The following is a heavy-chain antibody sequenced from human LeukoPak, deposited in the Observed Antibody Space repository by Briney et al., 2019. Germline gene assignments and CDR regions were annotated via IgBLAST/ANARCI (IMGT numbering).Heavy chain of an antibody. V-gene: IGHV4-39*01. D-gene: IGHD6-19*01. CDR2: IYYSGST. CDR1: GGSINSTNYY. J-gene: IGHJ4*02. CDR3: ARQVVAVAGTGYFDY. Sequence: SETLSLTCTVSGGSINSTNYYWGWIRQPPGKGLEWIGSIYYSGSTYYNASLKSRGTISVDTSKNQFSLKLNSVTAADTAVYFCARQVVAVAGTGYFDYWGQGTLVTVSS.